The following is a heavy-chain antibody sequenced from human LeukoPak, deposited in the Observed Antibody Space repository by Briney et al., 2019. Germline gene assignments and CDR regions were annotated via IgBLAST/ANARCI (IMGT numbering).Heavy chain of an antibody. CDR2: ITPSGGST. Sequence: ASVKVSCKASGYTFTSYDINWVRQATGQGLEWMGVITPSGGSTSYAQKFQGRVTMTRDTSTSTVYMELSSLRSEDTAVYYCASWGVVTAVFDYWGQGTLVTVSS. D-gene: IGHD2-21*02. CDR1: GYTFTSYD. V-gene: IGHV1-46*01. J-gene: IGHJ4*02. CDR3: ASWGVVTAVFDY.